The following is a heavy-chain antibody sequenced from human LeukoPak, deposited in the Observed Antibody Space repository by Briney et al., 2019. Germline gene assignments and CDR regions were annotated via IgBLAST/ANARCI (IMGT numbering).Heavy chain of an antibody. Sequence: ASVKVSCKASGYTFTSYYMHWVRQAPGQGLEWMGIINPSGGSTSYAQKFQGRVTMTRDMSTSTVYMELSSLRSEDTAVYYCARAPPLVVAFDYWGQGTLVTVSS. CDR2: INPSGGST. CDR3: ARAPPLVVAFDY. J-gene: IGHJ4*02. D-gene: IGHD2-15*01. V-gene: IGHV1-46*01. CDR1: GYTFTSYY.